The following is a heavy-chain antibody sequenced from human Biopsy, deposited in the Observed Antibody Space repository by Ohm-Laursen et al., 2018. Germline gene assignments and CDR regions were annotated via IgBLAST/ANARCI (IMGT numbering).Heavy chain of an antibody. CDR1: GKTFSDYH. D-gene: IGHD2-15*01. J-gene: IGHJ4*02. Sequence: PSQTLSLTCAVFGKTFSDYHRNWIRQPPGKGLEWIGQINQAGTTNYNPSLKSRVSISADASKYEFSLRLTSVTAADTAVYLCGNEVHGRDYWGLGAQVTVSS. V-gene: IGHV4-34*08. CDR3: GNEVHGRDY. CDR2: INQAGTT.